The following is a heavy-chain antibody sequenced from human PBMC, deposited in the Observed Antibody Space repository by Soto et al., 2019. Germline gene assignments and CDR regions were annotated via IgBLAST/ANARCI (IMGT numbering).Heavy chain of an antibody. V-gene: IGHV4-59*08. Sequence: SETLSLTCTVSGGSISSYYWSWIRQPPGKGLEWIGYIYYSGSTNYNPSLKSRVTISVDTSKNQFSLKLSSVTAADTAVYYCASLYAGRAPYYYYYMDVWGKGTTVTVSS. CDR2: IYYSGST. D-gene: IGHD3-10*01. J-gene: IGHJ6*03. CDR3: ASLYAGRAPYYYYYMDV. CDR1: GGSISSYY.